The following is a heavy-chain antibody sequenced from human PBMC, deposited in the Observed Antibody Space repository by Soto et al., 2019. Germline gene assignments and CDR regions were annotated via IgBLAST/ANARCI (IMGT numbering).Heavy chain of an antibody. V-gene: IGHV5-51*01. CDR1: GYSFTSYW. CDR2: IYPGDSDT. J-gene: IGHJ6*02. Sequence: GESLKISCKGSGYSFTSYWIGWVRQMPGKGLEWMGIIYPGDSDTRYSPSFQGQVTISADKSISTAYLQWSSLRAEDTAVYYCANPGGEVVVAATPDYYYYGMDVWGQGTTVTVSS. CDR3: ANPGGEVVVAATPDYYYYGMDV. D-gene: IGHD2-15*01.